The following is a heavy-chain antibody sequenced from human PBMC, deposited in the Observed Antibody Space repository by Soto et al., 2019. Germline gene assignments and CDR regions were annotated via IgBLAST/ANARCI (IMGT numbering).Heavy chain of an antibody. J-gene: IGHJ4*02. CDR1: GGSFSGYY. V-gene: IGHV4-34*01. Sequence: PSETLSLTCAVYGGSFSGYYWSWIRQPPGKGLEWIGEINHSGSTNYNPSLKSRVTISVDTSRNQFSLKLSSVTAADTAVYYCARGGVRWLRFHFDYWGQGTLVTVSS. CDR2: INHSGST. CDR3: ARGGVRWLRFHFDY. D-gene: IGHD5-12*01.